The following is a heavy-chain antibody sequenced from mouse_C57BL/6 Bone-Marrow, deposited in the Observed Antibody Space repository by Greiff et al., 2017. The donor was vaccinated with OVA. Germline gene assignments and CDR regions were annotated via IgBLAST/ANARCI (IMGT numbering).Heavy chain of an antibody. Sequence: QVQLQQPGTELVKPGASVKLSCKASGYTFTSYWMHWVKQRPGQGLEWIGNINPSNGGTNYNEKFKSKATLTVDKSSSTAYRQLSSLTSEDSAFYKCAKGITTLVAPVWGTGTTVTVSS. CDR1: GYTFTSYW. D-gene: IGHD1-1*01. CDR2: INPSNGGT. CDR3: AKGITTLVAPV. J-gene: IGHJ1*03. V-gene: IGHV1-53*01.